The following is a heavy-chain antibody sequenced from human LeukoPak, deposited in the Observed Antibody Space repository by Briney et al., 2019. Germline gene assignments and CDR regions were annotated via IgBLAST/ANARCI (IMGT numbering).Heavy chain of an antibody. J-gene: IGHJ6*02. V-gene: IGHV3-30*18. D-gene: IGHD3-3*01. CDR2: ISYDGSNK. Sequence: GGSLRLSCAASGFTFSSYGMHWVRQAPGKGLKWVAVISYDGSNKYYADSVKGRFTISRDNSKNTLYLQMNSLRAEDTAVYYCAKDSESRGITIFGVVIIGGYGMDVWGQGTTVTVSS. CDR1: GFTFSSYG. CDR3: AKDSESRGITIFGVVIIGGYGMDV.